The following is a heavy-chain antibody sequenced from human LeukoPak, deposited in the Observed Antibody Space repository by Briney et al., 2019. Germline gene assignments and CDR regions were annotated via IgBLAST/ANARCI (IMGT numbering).Heavy chain of an antibody. J-gene: IGHJ6*03. CDR2: IYYSGST. V-gene: IGHV4-31*03. CDR3: AGESRASIFGVSGGYYYYMDV. Sequence: PSQTLSLTCTVSGGSISSGGHYWSWIRQHPGKGLEWIGYIYYSGSTYYNPSLKSRVTISVDTSKNQFSLKLSSVTAADTAVYYCAGESRASIFGVSGGYYYYMDVWGKGTTVTVSS. D-gene: IGHD3-3*01. CDR1: GGSISSGGHY.